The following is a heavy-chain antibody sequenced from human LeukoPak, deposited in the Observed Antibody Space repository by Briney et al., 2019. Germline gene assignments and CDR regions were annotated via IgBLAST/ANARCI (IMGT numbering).Heavy chain of an antibody. D-gene: IGHD2-2*01. J-gene: IGHJ3*01. CDR3: SRDLDCTVTTCYGGDDGFDL. CDR1: GFDFNIYS. CDR2: ISSRSIYI. Sequence: GGSLRLSCAASGFDFNIYSMNWVRQAPGKGLEWVASISSRSIYIYYPDSLRVRFTIYRDNAEESLYLQMNDLGAEDTAVYYCSRDLDCTVTTCYGGDDGFDLWGQGTMVTVSS. V-gene: IGHV3-21*01.